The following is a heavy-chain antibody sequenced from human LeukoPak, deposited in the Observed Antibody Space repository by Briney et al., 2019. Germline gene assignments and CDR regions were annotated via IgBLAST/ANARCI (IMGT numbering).Heavy chain of an antibody. CDR1: GFTFSSYA. D-gene: IGHD2-2*01. V-gene: IGHV3-23*01. CDR3: AKDYRYCTSTSCYGDDAFDI. J-gene: IGHJ3*02. Sequence: GGSMRLSCAASGFTFSSYAMTWVRQAQGKGLEWVSAISGSGVSTYYADSVKGRFTISRDNSKNTLYLHMSSLRAEDTAVYYCAKDYRYCTSTSCYGDDAFDIWGQGTMVTVSS. CDR2: ISGSGVST.